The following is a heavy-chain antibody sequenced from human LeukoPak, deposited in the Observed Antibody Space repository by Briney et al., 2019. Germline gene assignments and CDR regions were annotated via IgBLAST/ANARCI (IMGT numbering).Heavy chain of an antibody. D-gene: IGHD5-24*01. V-gene: IGHV3-23*01. Sequence: GGSLRLSCAASGFTFSNYVMSWVRQAPGKGLEWVSAISGIGGRTYSADSVKGRFTISRDNSKNTLYLQMHSLRAEDTAVYYFAKGNRDGYSYYYYNVDVWGKGTTVNISS. CDR3: AKGNRDGYSYYYYNVDV. CDR1: GFTFSNYV. CDR2: ISGIGGRT. J-gene: IGHJ6*03.